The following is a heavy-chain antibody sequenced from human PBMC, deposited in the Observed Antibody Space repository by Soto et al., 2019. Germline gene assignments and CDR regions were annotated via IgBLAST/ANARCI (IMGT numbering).Heavy chain of an antibody. Sequence: ASVKVSCKASGGTFSSYAISWVRQAPGQGLEWMGGIIPIFGTANYAQKFQGRVTITADESTSTAYMELSSLRSEDTAVYYCARDRGYSYGYVGPYFQHWGQGTLVTVSS. CDR2: IIPIFGTA. V-gene: IGHV1-69*13. CDR3: ARDRGYSYGYVGPYFQH. D-gene: IGHD5-18*01. CDR1: GGTFSSYA. J-gene: IGHJ1*01.